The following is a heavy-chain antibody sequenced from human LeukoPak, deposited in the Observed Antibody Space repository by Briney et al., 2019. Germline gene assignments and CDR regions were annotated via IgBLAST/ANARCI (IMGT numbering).Heavy chain of an antibody. Sequence: KFQSRVTITRDTSASTAYMELSSLRSEDTAVYYCARVSAAAAGTPYFDYWGQGTLVTVSS. CDR3: ARVSAAAAGTPYFDY. J-gene: IGHJ4*02. V-gene: IGHV1-3*01. D-gene: IGHD6-13*01.